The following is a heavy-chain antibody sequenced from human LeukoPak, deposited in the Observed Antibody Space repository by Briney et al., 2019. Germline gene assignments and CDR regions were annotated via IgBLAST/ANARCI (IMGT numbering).Heavy chain of an antibody. J-gene: IGHJ3*02. CDR1: GDSISTPHW. CDR2: IFHSGRV. CDR3: ARLNADYGYYGPHDAFDI. D-gene: IGHD4-17*01. Sequence: PSETLSLTCDVSGDSISTPHWWSWVRQPPGKGLEWIGEIFHSGRVNYIPSLQSRVTISLDKSKNQISLEVNSVTAADTAVYYCARLNADYGYYGPHDAFDIWCQGTLVAVSS. V-gene: IGHV4-4*02.